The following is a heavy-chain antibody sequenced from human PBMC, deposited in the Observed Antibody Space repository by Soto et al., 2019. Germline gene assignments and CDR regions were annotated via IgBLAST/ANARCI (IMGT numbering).Heavy chain of an antibody. CDR3: ATRITVFGLLIPPFDP. CDR2: INHTGGT. V-gene: IGHV4-34*01. J-gene: IGHJ5*02. D-gene: IGHD3-3*01. Sequence: ETLCLTFAVYGGSVNGYYWNWIRQPAGKGLEWIGEINHTGGTHYNPSLKSRVTMSVDTSKNQFSLRLSSVTAADTAIYYCATRITVFGLLIPPFDPWGQGTQVTVSS. CDR1: GGSVNGYY.